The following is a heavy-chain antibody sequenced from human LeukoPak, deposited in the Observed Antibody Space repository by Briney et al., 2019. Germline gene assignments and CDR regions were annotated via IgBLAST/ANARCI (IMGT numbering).Heavy chain of an antibody. V-gene: IGHV3-48*01. CDR2: ISSSSSTI. Sequence: GGSLRLSCAASGFLISSYYMNWVRQAPGKGLEWVSYISSSSSTIYYADSVKGRFTISRDNSKNTLYLQMNSLRAEDTAVYYCARDDQQLVTWGQGTLVTVSS. D-gene: IGHD6-13*01. CDR3: ARDDQQLVT. CDR1: GFLISSYY. J-gene: IGHJ5*02.